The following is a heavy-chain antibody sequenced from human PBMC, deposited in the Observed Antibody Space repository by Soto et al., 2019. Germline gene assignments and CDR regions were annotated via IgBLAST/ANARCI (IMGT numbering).Heavy chain of an antibody. D-gene: IGHD6-19*01. CDR1: GGTFSRYT. CDR2: IIPRFGTR. V-gene: IGHV1-69*01. Sequence: QVQLVQSGAEVKTPGSSVRVSCKASGGTFSRYTLNWVRQAPGQGLEWMGGIIPRFGTRNYAPTLQDRVTIIADETAPQGYMDANRVMSEDTAVSYCARGPGLYNSGRTDLDHWREGTLVTVYS. J-gene: IGHJ4*01. CDR3: ARGPGLYNSGRTDLDH.